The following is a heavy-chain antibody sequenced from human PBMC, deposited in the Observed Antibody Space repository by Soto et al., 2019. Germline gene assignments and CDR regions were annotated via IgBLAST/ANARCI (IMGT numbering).Heavy chain of an antibody. V-gene: IGHV1-69*13. Sequence: SVKVSCKASGGTFSSYAISWVRQAPGQGLEWMGGIIPIFGTANYAQKFQGRVTITADESTSTAYMELSSLRSEDTAVYYCARCGVAAADFYWFDPWGQGTLVTVSS. CDR3: ARCGVAAADFYWFDP. CDR2: IIPIFGTA. CDR1: GGTFSSYA. J-gene: IGHJ5*02. D-gene: IGHD6-13*01.